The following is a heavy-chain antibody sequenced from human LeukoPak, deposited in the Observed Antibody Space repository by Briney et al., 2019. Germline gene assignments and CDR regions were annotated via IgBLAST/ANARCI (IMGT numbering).Heavy chain of an antibody. D-gene: IGHD5-24*01. CDR3: AKLLGTATTYDS. Sequence: GGSLTLSCEASGFTFSGNWMSWVRQVPGKVLEWVASINPDGSQKLYVDSVKGRFTISRDNTKSSLYLQMNSLGAEDTAMYYCAKLLGTATTYDSWGQGTRVTVSS. CDR1: GFTFSGNW. V-gene: IGHV3-7*01. J-gene: IGHJ4*02. CDR2: INPDGSQK.